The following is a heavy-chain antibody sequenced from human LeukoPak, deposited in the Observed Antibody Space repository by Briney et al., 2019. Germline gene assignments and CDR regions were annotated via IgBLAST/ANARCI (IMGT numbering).Heavy chain of an antibody. V-gene: IGHV3-21*01. J-gene: IGHJ5*02. CDR3: ARGGDYGDAQIDH. Sequence: PGGSLRLSCAASGFTFSSYSMNWVRQAPGKGLEWVSSISSSSSYIYYADSVKGRFTISRDNAKNSLYLQMNSLRAEDTAVYYCARGGDYGDAQIDHWGQGTLVTVSS. CDR2: ISSSSSYI. D-gene: IGHD4-17*01. CDR1: GFTFSSYS.